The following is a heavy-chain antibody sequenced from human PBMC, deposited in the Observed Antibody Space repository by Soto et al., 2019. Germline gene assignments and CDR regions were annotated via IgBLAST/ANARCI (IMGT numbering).Heavy chain of an antibody. Sequence: SVKVSCKASGGTFSSYAISWVRQAPGQGLEWMGGIIPIFGTANYAQKFQGRVTITADESTSTAYMELSSLRSEDTAVYYCARDQSGRSPYYYYGMDVWGQGTTVTVYS. V-gene: IGHV1-69*13. CDR2: IIPIFGTA. J-gene: IGHJ6*02. CDR3: ARDQSGRSPYYYYGMDV. D-gene: IGHD2-15*01. CDR1: GGTFSSYA.